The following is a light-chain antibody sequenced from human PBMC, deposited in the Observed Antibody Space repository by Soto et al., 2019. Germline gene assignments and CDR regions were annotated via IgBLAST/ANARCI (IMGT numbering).Light chain of an antibody. CDR3: CSYAGRRYVV. V-gene: IGLV2-23*02. CDR1: NSDIGSSNL. J-gene: IGLJ2*01. Sequence: QSVLTQPASVSASPGQSITISCTGTNSDIGSSNLVSWYQQQPGKAPRLVIYEVTRGPSGISNRFSGSKSGNTAFLTIFGLLPEDEAHYYCCSYAGRRYVVFGGGTKVTVL. CDR2: EVT.